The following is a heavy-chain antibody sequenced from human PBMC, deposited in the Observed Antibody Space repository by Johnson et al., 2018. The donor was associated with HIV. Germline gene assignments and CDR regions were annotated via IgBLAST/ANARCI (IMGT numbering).Heavy chain of an antibody. CDR3: AKDSRGLGAFDI. V-gene: IGHV3-64*01. CDR1: GITFSSYA. CDR2: INTNGNST. D-gene: IGHD2-2*01. Sequence: EVQLVESGGGVVPPGGSLRLSYAASGITFSSYAMHWVRQAPGRGLEHVSGINTNGNSTHYANSVKGRFTISRDNSKNSLYLQMNSLRAEDTALSYCAKDSRGLGAFDIWGQGTMVTVSS. J-gene: IGHJ3*02.